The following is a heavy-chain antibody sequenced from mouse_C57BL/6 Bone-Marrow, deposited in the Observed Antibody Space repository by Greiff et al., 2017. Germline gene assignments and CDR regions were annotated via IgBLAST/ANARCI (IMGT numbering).Heavy chain of an antibody. D-gene: IGHD1-1*02. J-gene: IGHJ3*01. Sequence: EVKVVESGGGLVKPGGSLKLSCAASGFTFSDYGMHWVRQAPEKGLEWVAYISSGSSTIYYADTVKGRFTISRDNAKNTLFLQLTSLRSEDTAMYYCARGGWGVGFAYWGQGTLVTVSA. CDR3: ARGGWGVGFAY. V-gene: IGHV5-17*01. CDR2: ISSGSSTI. CDR1: GFTFSDYG.